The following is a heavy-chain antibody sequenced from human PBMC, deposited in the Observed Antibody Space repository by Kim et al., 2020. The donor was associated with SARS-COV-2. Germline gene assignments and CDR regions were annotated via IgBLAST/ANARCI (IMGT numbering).Heavy chain of an antibody. V-gene: IGHV1-18*01. J-gene: IGHJ6*02. D-gene: IGHD5-18*01. CDR3: AREGGRDTAYYYYYGMDV. Sequence: ASVKVSCKASGYTFTSYGISWVRQAPGQGLEWMGWISAYNGNTNYAQKLQGRVTMTTDTSTSTAYMELRSLRSDDTAVYYCAREGGRDTAYYYYYGMDVWGQGTTVTVSS. CDR2: ISAYNGNT. CDR1: GYTFTSYG.